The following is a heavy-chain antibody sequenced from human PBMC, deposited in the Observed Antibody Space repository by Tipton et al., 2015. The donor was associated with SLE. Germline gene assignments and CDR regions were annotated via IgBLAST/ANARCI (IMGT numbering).Heavy chain of an antibody. V-gene: IGHV4-59*11. CDR1: GGSISSHY. CDR3: ARGPLRVSIAADLDY. CDR2: IYYSGST. D-gene: IGHD6-13*01. J-gene: IGHJ4*02. Sequence: TLSLTCTVSGGSISSHYWSWIRQPPGEGLEWIGYIYYSGSTNYNPSLKSRVTISVDTSKNQFSLKLSSVTAADTAVYYCARGPLRVSIAADLDYWGQGTLVTVSS.